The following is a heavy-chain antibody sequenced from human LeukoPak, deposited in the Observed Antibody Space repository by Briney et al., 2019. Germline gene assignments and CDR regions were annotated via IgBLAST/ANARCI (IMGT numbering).Heavy chain of an antibody. CDR1: GGTFSSYA. Sequence: ASVKVSCKASGGTFSSYAISWVRQAPGQGLEWMGGIIPIFGTANYAQKFQGRVTITTDESTSTAYMELSSLRSEDTAVCYCARGRSYYYGSGSYYSWFDPWGQGTLVTVSS. CDR2: IIPIFGTA. D-gene: IGHD3-10*01. J-gene: IGHJ5*02. V-gene: IGHV1-69*05. CDR3: ARGRSYYYGSGSYYSWFDP.